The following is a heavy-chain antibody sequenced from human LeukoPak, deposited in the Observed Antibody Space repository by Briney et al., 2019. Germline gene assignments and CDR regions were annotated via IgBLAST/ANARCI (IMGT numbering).Heavy chain of an antibody. Sequence: GGPLRLPCGASGFIFSDSSMSGLAQAPGKALEGLSYTARIGNILHYADSVKGRFTISRDNAKNSLYLQMDSLRVEDTAVYYCARGLFGRLPAVYYDFWGQGALVTVSA. D-gene: IGHD2-2*01. CDR3: ARGLFGRLPAVYYDF. J-gene: IGHJ4*02. CDR1: GFIFSDSS. V-gene: IGHV3-11*01. CDR2: TARIGNIL.